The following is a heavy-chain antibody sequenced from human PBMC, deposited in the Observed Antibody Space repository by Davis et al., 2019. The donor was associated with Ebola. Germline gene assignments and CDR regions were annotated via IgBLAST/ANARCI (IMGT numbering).Heavy chain of an antibody. CDR1: GFRFSDYF. V-gene: IGHV3-11*04. Sequence: PGGSLRLSCAASGFRFSDYFMNWIRQAPGKGLEWVAWVSSSGDAIDYADSVKGRFAIPRDNADNSLTLQMNSLRDEDTTVYYCARGYCSGGNCDQNNWFDPWGQGTLVTVSS. CDR2: VSSSGDAI. CDR3: ARGYCSGGNCDQNNWFDP. D-gene: IGHD2-15*01. J-gene: IGHJ5*02.